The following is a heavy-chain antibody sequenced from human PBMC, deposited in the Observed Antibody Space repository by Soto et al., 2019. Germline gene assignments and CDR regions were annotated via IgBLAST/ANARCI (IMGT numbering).Heavy chain of an antibody. CDR2: INHSGST. J-gene: IGHJ4*02. V-gene: IGHV4-34*01. CDR3: ARYDSFSTYYFDY. Sequence: SETLSLTCAVYGGSFSGYYWSWIRQPPGKGLEWIGEINHSGSTNYNPSLKSRVTISVDTSKNQFSLKLSSVTAADTAVYYCARYDSFSTYYFDYWGQGTLVTVSS. D-gene: IGHD2-21*02. CDR1: GGSFSGYY.